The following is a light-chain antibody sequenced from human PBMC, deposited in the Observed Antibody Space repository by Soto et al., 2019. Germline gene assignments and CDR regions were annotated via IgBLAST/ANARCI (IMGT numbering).Light chain of an antibody. CDR1: QSISSY. Sequence: DIQMTQSPSSLSASVGDRVTITCRASQSISSYLNWYQQKPGKAPKLLIYAASSLQSGAPSRLSGSGSGTDFTLTISSLQPEDFETYYCQQSYSTPLTFGGGTKVEIK. CDR3: QQSYSTPLT. J-gene: IGKJ4*01. CDR2: AAS. V-gene: IGKV1-39*01.